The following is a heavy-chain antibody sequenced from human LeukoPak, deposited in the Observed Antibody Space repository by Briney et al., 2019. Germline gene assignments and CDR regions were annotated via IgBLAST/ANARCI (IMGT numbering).Heavy chain of an antibody. CDR3: AKSSWGDGYNSGASGFDP. CDR1: GYTFTSYD. CDR2: MNPNSGNT. D-gene: IGHD5-24*01. Sequence: GASVKVSCKASGYTFTSYDINWVRQATGQGLEWMGWMNPNSGNTGYAQKFQGRVTITRNTSISTAYMELSSLRSEDTAVYYCAKSSWGDGYNSGASGFDPWGQGTLVTVSS. V-gene: IGHV1-8*03. J-gene: IGHJ5*02.